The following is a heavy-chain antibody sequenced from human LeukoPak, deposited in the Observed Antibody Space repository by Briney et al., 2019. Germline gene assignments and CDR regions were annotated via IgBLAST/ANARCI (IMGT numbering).Heavy chain of an antibody. Sequence: SVKVSCKASGGTFSSYAISWVRQAPGQGLEWMGGIIPIFGTANYAQKFQGRVTITTDESTSTAYMELSSLRSEDTAVYYCARTAHYYYHMDVWGKGTTVTVSS. CDR2: IIPIFGTA. V-gene: IGHV1-69*05. CDR3: ARTAHYYYHMDV. J-gene: IGHJ6*03. CDR1: GGTFSSYA.